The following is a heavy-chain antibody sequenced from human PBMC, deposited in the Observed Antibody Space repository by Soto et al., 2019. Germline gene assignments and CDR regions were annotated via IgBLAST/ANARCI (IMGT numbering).Heavy chain of an antibody. Sequence: QVQLVQSGPEVKKPGASVKVSCKASGYTFTTYGISWVRQAPGQGLEWMGWISTYNGNPNYAQKLQGRVTMTTDTSTSTAYMEPRSLRSDDTAVFYCARAPLYSTSTKNAFDIWGQGTVVTVSS. D-gene: IGHD5-18*01. V-gene: IGHV1-18*01. J-gene: IGHJ3*02. CDR2: ISTYNGNP. CDR3: ARAPLYSTSTKNAFDI. CDR1: GYTFTTYG.